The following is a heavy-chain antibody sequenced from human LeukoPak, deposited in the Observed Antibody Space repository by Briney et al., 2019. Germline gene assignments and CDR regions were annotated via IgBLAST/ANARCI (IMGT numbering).Heavy chain of an antibody. CDR1: GFTFSSYG. V-gene: IGHV3-30*18. Sequence: PGGSLRLSCAASGFTFSSYGMHWVRQAPGKGLEWVAVISYDGSNKNYADSVKGRFTISRDNSKNTLYLQMNSLRAEDTAVYYCAKEGFPQYYYDSSDYYYSFDYWGQGTLVTVSS. CDR2: ISYDGSNK. D-gene: IGHD3-22*01. CDR3: AKEGFPQYYYDSSDYYYSFDY. J-gene: IGHJ4*02.